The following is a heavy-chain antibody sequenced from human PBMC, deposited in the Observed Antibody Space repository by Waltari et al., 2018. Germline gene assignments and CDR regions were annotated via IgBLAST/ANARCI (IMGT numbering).Heavy chain of an antibody. D-gene: IGHD4-17*01. Sequence: QVQLVQSGAEVKKPGASVKVSCKASGYTFTGYYMHWVRQAPGQGLEWMGWINPNSGGTNYAQRVQGRVTMTRDTSISTAYMELSRLRSDDTAVYYCARTTVVRTSIDYWGQGTLVTVSS. J-gene: IGHJ4*02. CDR1: GYTFTGYY. CDR2: INPNSGGT. V-gene: IGHV1-2*02. CDR3: ARTTVVRTSIDY.